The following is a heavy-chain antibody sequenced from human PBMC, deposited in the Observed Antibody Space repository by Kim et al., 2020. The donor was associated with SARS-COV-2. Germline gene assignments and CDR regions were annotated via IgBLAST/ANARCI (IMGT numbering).Heavy chain of an antibody. Sequence: PPRKRRCTISGDTTKNQFSLKLSSVTAADTAVYYCARGGCGGDCFSLDYWGQGTLVTVSS. V-gene: IGHV4-31*02. CDR3: ARGGCGGDCFSLDY. D-gene: IGHD2-21*01. J-gene: IGHJ4*02.